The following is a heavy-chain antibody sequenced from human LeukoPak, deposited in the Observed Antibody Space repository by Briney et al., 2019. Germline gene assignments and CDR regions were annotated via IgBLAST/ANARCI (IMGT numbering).Heavy chain of an antibody. CDR2: IYHSGST. CDR1: GYSINSDYY. D-gene: IGHD5-12*01. Sequence: PSETLSLTCTVSGYSINSDYYWGWIRQPPGKGLEWIGSIYHSGSTYYNPSLKSRVTISVHTSKKQFSLKLSPVTAADTAVYYCARVFRWDSYSGYIHDYWGQGTLVTVSS. J-gene: IGHJ4*02. V-gene: IGHV4-38-2*02. CDR3: ARVFRWDSYSGYIHDY.